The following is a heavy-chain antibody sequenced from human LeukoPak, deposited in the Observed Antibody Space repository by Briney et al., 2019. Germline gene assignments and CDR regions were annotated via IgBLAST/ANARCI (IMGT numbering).Heavy chain of an antibody. J-gene: IGHJ4*02. Sequence: GASVKVSCKASGYTFTGYYIHWVRQAPGQGLEWMGWINPTSGGTKYAQKFQGRVTMTRDTSISTAYMELSGLRADDTAVFYCARGGSAWDNPFDYWGQGTLVTVSS. CDR1: GYTFTGYY. CDR2: INPTSGGT. CDR3: ARGGSAWDNPFDY. D-gene: IGHD6-19*01. V-gene: IGHV1-2*02.